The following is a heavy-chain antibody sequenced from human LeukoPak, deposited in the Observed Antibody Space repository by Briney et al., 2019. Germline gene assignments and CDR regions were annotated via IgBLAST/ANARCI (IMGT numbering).Heavy chain of an antibody. CDR3: ARARRPSIAARRSNWFDP. D-gene: IGHD6-6*01. J-gene: IGHJ5*02. V-gene: IGHV4-34*01. CDR1: GGSFSGYY. CDR2: INHSGST. Sequence: SETLSLTCAVYGGSFSGYYWSWIRQPPGKGLEWIGEINHSGSTNYNPSLKSRVTISVDTSKNQFSLKLSSVTAADTAVYCCARARRPSIAARRSNWFDPWGQGTLVTVSS.